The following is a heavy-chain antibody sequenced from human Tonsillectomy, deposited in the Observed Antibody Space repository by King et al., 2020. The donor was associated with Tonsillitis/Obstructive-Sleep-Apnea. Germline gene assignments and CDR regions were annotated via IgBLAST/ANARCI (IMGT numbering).Heavy chain of an antibody. Sequence: VQLVQSGAEVKKPGASVKVSCKASGYTFTSYGISWVRQAPGQGLEWMGWISAYNGNTNYAQKLQGRVTMTTDTSTSTADMELRSLRFDDTAVYYCARTGYCSSTSCSDSYMDVWGKGTTVTVSS. CDR1: GYTFTSYG. CDR3: ARTGYCSSTSCSDSYMDV. J-gene: IGHJ6*03. V-gene: IGHV1-18*01. D-gene: IGHD2-2*01. CDR2: ISAYNGNT.